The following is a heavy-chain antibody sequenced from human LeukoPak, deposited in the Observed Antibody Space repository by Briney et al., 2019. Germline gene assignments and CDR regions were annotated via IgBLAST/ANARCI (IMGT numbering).Heavy chain of an antibody. D-gene: IGHD3-22*01. V-gene: IGHV3-23*01. CDR3: AKDRITMIVVSLNAFDI. Sequence: GGSLRLSCAASGFTFSSYAMSWVRQAPGKGLEWVSAISGSGGSTYYADSVKGRFTISRDNSKNTLYLQMNGLRAEDTAVYYCAKDRITMIVVSLNAFDIWGQGTMVTVSS. J-gene: IGHJ3*02. CDR2: ISGSGGST. CDR1: GFTFSSYA.